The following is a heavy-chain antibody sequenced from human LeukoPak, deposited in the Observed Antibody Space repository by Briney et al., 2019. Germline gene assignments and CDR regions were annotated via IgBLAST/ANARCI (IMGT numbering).Heavy chain of an antibody. CDR3: ARDYMSRSSGWYEGR. J-gene: IGHJ4*02. D-gene: IGHD6-19*01. CDR1: GFTFSSYS. CDR2: ISSSSSYI. V-gene: IGHV3-21*01. Sequence: GGSLRLSCAASGFTFSSYSMNWVRQAPGKGLEWVSSISSSSSYIYYADSVKGRFTISRDNAKNSLYLQMNSLRAEDTAVYYCARDYMSRSSGWYEGRWGQGTLVTVSS.